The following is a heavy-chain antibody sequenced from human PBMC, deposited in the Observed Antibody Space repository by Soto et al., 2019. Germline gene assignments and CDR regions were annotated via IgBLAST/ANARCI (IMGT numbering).Heavy chain of an antibody. J-gene: IGHJ4*02. CDR2: ISAYNGYT. V-gene: IGHV1-18*01. CDR3: ARGGGIVVVTALYSH. CDR1: GYTFTNFG. D-gene: IGHD2-21*02. Sequence: ASLKVSCKASGYTFTNFGISWVRLAPGQGLEWMGWISAYNGYTTYAHRFLGRVTMTSDTSTSTVHMELGSLTSEDTAVYYCARGGGIVVVTALYSHWGQGTLVIVSS.